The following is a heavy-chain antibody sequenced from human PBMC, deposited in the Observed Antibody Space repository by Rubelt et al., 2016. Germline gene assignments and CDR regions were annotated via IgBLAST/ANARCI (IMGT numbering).Heavy chain of an antibody. V-gene: IGHV1-2*06. CDR3: AREAPMAGSCVDY. D-gene: IGHD6-19*01. CDR2: ISSSSGVT. CDR1: GYTFTGYY. J-gene: IGHJ4*02. Sequence: QVQLVQSGAEVKKPGASVKVSCKASGYTFTGYYIHWVRQAPGQGLEWMGRISSSSGVTNYAQKFQGRVTMTRDTSISTAYMGLSGLRSDETAVYYCAREAPMAGSCVDYWGQGTLVTVSS.